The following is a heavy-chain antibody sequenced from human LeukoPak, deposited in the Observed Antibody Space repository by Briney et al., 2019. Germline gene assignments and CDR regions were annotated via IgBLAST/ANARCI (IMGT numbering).Heavy chain of an antibody. D-gene: IGHD2-15*01. V-gene: IGHV3-30*18. J-gene: IGHJ4*02. CDR2: ISYDGLYK. CDR1: GFTFSSYA. Sequence: GKSLRLSCAASGFTFSSYAMHWVRQSPGKGLEWVAVISYDGLYKYSADSVQDRFNISRDNSKNTLYLQINSLRREDTALYYCAKGEVAVVAASPEYWGQGTLVTVSS. CDR3: AKGEVAVVAASPEY.